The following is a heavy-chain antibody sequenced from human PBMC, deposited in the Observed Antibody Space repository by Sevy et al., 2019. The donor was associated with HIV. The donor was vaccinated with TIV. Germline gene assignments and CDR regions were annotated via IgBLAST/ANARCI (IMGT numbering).Heavy chain of an antibody. Sequence: GGCLRLSCAASGFIFSSYSINWVRQAPGKGLEWISSISSSSKYIYYADSVKGRFTISRDNAKNSLFLQMNSLRAEDTATSYCARDPAIAAAVTFDYWGQGTLVTVSS. J-gene: IGHJ4*02. CDR1: GFIFSSYS. V-gene: IGHV3-21*01. CDR2: ISSSSKYI. CDR3: ARDPAIAAAVTFDY. D-gene: IGHD6-13*01.